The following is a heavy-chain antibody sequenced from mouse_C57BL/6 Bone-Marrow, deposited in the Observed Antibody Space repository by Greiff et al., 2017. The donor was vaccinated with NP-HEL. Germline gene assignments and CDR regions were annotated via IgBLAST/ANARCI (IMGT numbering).Heavy chain of an antibody. CDR2: IHPNSGST. CDR1: GYTFTSYW. CDR3: ARELRLTFAY. V-gene: IGHV1-64*01. J-gene: IGHJ3*01. D-gene: IGHD3-2*02. Sequence: QVQLQQPGAELVKPGASVKLSCKASGYTFTSYWMHWVKQRPGQGLEWIGMIHPNSGSTNYNEKFKSKATLTVDKSSSTAYMKLSSLTSEDSAVYYCARELRLTFAYWGQGTLVTVSA.